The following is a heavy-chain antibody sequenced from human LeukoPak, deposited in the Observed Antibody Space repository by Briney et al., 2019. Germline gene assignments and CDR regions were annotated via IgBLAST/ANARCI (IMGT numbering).Heavy chain of an antibody. D-gene: IGHD3-10*01. J-gene: IGHJ4*02. V-gene: IGHV1-8*01. CDR1: GYTFTSYD. CDR3: AREIRGSDAYFDY. Sequence: GASVKVSCKASGYTFTSYDINWVRQATGQGLEWMGWMNPNSGNTGYAQKFRGRVTMTRNTSISTAYMELSSLRSEDTAVYYCAREIRGSDAYFDYWGQGTLVTVSS. CDR2: MNPNSGNT.